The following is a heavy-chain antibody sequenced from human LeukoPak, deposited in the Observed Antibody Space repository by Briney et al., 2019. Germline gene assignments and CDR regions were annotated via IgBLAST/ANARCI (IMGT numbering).Heavy chain of an antibody. CDR1: GDSISSGGYY. Sequence: PSETLSLTCTVSGDSISSGGYYWSWIRQHPGKGLEWIGYIYYSGSTYYNPSLKSRVTISIDTSKNQFSLKLSSVTAADTAVYYCARYYDPLEYFQHWGQGTLVTVSS. CDR2: IYYSGST. J-gene: IGHJ1*01. V-gene: IGHV4-31*03. CDR3: ARYYDPLEYFQH. D-gene: IGHD3-22*01.